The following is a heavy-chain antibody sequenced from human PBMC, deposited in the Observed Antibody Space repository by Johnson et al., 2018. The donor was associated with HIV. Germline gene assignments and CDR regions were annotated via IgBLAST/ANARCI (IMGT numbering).Heavy chain of an antibody. Sequence: VQLVESGGGLVRPGGSLRLSCAASGFTVSDNYLTWVRQAPGKGLEWVSVIYSCGRTYYADSVRGRFTISRDNSKNTVYLQMNSLRAEDTAVYYCAKDGFGWADAFDIWGHGTMVTVSS. CDR2: IYSCGRT. V-gene: IGHV3-66*02. CDR3: AKDGFGWADAFDI. CDR1: GFTVSDNY. D-gene: IGHD5-24*01. J-gene: IGHJ3*02.